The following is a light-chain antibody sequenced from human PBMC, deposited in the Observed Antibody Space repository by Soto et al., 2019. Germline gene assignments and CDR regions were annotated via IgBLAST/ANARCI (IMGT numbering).Light chain of an antibody. CDR1: QNINNY. CDR2: DAS. Sequence: DIQMTQSPSSLSASVGDRVTITCQASQNINNYLNWYQQKPGRAPKLLIYDASNLEAGVPSRFRGSGSGTDFTLTISSLQPEDFATYYCQQSYSTLITFGQGTRLEIK. CDR3: QQSYSTLIT. J-gene: IGKJ5*01. V-gene: IGKV1-39*01.